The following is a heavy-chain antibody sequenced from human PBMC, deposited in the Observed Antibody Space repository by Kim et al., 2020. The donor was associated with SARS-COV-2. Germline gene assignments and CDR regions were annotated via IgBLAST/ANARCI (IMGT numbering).Heavy chain of an antibody. J-gene: IGHJ6*02. CDR2: IYHSGST. CDR1: GGSISSSNW. V-gene: IGHV4-4*02. Sequence: SETLSLTCAVSGGSISSSNWWSWVRQPPGKGLEWIGEIYHSGSTNYNPSIKSRVTISVDKSKNQFSLKLSSVTAADTAVYYCSGGYYGSGSYYTPYYYYGMDVWGQGTTVTVSS. CDR3: SGGYYGSGSYYTPYYYYGMDV. D-gene: IGHD3-10*01.